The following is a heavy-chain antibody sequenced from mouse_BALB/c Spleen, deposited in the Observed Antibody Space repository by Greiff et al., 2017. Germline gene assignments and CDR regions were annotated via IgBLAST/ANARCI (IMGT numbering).Heavy chain of an antibody. J-gene: IGHJ4*01. CDR1: GYAFTNYL. D-gene: IGHD1-1*01. CDR2: INPGSGGT. Sequence: QVHVKQSGAELVRPGTSVKVSCKASGYAFTNYLIEWVKQRPGQGLEWIGVINPGSGGTNYNEKVKGKATLTADKSSSTSYMQLSSLTSDDSAVYFCARSLLQRYAMDYWGQGTSVTVSS. V-gene: IGHV1-54*03. CDR3: ARSLLQRYAMDY.